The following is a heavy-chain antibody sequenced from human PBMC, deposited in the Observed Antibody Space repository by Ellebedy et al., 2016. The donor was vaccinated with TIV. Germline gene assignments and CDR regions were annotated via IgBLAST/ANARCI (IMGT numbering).Heavy chain of an antibody. V-gene: IGHV4-59*01. CDR1: GGSISSYY. J-gene: IGHJ4*02. D-gene: IGHD6-19*01. Sequence: SETLSLXXTVSGGSISSYYWSWIRQPPGKGLEWIGYIYYSGSTNYNPSLKSRVTISVDTSKNQFSLKLSSVTAADTAVYCCARQPNYSSGPDYWGQGTLVTVSS. CDR3: ARQPNYSSGPDY. CDR2: IYYSGST.